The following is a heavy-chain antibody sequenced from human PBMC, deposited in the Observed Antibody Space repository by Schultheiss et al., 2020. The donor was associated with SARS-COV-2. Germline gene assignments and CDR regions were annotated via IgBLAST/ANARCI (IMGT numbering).Heavy chain of an antibody. CDR2: ISGSGGST. CDR3: TRDRYNIRNYDNHYYMDV. V-gene: IGHV3-23*01. Sequence: GGSLRLSCAASGFTFSDYYMTWLRQAPGKGLEWVSAISGSGGSTYYADSVKGRFTISRDNSKNTLYLQMNSLRAEDTAVYYCTRDRYNIRNYDNHYYMDVWGKGTTVTVSS. D-gene: IGHD3-16*01. J-gene: IGHJ6*03. CDR1: GFTFSDYY.